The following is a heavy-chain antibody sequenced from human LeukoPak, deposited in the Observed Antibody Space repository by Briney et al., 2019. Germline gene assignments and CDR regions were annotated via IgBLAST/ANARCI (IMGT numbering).Heavy chain of an antibody. CDR1: GGSISNYY. D-gene: IGHD5-18*01. CDR3: ARDGPSCGLL. V-gene: IGHV4-4*07. Sequence: PSETLSLTCTVSGGSISNYYWSWMRQPAGKGLEWIGRIYTPGSANYNPSLKSRVTMSLDTSKNLFSLKLNAVTAADTAVYYWARDGPSCGLLWGQGALVTVSS. CDR2: IYTPGSA. J-gene: IGHJ4*02.